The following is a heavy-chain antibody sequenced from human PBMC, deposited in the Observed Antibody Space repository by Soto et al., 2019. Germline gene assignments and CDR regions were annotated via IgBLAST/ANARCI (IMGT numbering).Heavy chain of an antibody. D-gene: IGHD5-18*01. Sequence: QVQLVQSGAEVKKPGASVKVSCKASGYTFTSYGISWVRQAPGQGLEWMGWISAYNGNTNYAQKLQGRVTMTTDTSTSTAYMELRSLRSDDTAVYYWARCGYSYGYNDYYYYGMDVWGQGTTVTVSS. J-gene: IGHJ6*02. CDR1: GYTFTSYG. V-gene: IGHV1-18*01. CDR3: ARCGYSYGYNDYYYYGMDV. CDR2: ISAYNGNT.